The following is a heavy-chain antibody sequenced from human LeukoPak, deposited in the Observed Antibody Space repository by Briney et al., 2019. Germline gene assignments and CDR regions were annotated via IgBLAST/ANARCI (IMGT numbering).Heavy chain of an antibody. D-gene: IGHD2-15*01. CDR3: ARVYRSGGSIDY. V-gene: IGHV3-11*04. CDR2: ISNTGSTM. Sequence: GGSLRLSCAASRFTFSEYYMTWIRQAPGKGLEWVSYISNTGSTMYYADSVKGRFTISRDNAKNSLYLQMNSLRAEDTAVYYCARVYRSGGSIDYWGQGTLVTVSS. CDR1: RFTFSEYY. J-gene: IGHJ4*02.